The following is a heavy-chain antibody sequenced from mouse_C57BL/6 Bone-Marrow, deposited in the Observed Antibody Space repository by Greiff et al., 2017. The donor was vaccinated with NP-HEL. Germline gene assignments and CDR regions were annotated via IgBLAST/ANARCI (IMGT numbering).Heavy chain of an antibody. CDR1: GYTFTDYY. V-gene: IGHV1-26*01. CDR2: INPNNGGT. D-gene: IGHD1-1*01. J-gene: IGHJ4*01. Sequence: EVQLQQSGPELVKPGASVKISCKASGYTFTDYYMNWVKQSHGKSLEWIGDINPNNGGTSSNQKFKGKATLTVDKSSSTAYMELRSLTSEDSAVYYCARYPIYYYGSSYVNAMDYWGQGTTVTVSS. CDR3: ARYPIYYYGSSYVNAMDY.